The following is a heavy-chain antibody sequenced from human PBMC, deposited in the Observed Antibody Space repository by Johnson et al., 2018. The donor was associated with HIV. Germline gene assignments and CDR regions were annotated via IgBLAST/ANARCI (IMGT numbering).Heavy chain of an antibody. V-gene: IGHV3-30*04. J-gene: IGHJ3*02. CDR3: ARGGYYYDSYDAFDI. CDR2: ISYDGSNE. D-gene: IGHD3-22*01. Sequence: QVQLVESGGGVVQPGRSLSLSCAASGFTFSSYAMNWVRQAPGKGLEWVAVISYDGSNEYYADSVKGRFTISRDNAENSLYLQMNSLIAEDTAVYYCARGGYYYDSYDAFDIWGQGTMVTVSS. CDR1: GFTFSSYA.